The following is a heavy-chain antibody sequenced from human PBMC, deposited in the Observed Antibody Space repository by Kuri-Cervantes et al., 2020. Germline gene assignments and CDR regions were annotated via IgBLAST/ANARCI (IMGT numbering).Heavy chain of an antibody. J-gene: IGHJ3*01. V-gene: IGHV2-5*02. D-gene: IGHD5-24*01. CDR1: GFSFSTSGVG. CDR2: IYWDDDK. Sequence: SGPTLVKPTQTLTLTCTFSGFSFSTSGVGVGWIRQPPGKALEWLALIYWDDDKRYNPSLKSGLTITKDTSKNQVVLTMTNMDPVDTATYFCAHKRGRGGGFDVWDQGTMVTVSS. CDR3: AHKRGRGGGFDV.